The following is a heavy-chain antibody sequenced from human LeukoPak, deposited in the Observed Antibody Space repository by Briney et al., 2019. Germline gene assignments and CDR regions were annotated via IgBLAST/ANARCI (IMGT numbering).Heavy chain of an antibody. D-gene: IGHD1-26*01. CDR2: IKEDGSEK. Sequence: GESLRLSCAADGFTFRKHWMSWVRQAMGKGLECVAKIKEDGSEKHYVDSVKGRFTISRDNTKNSLYLQMNSLRAEDTAVYYCARDYTGSWNDYWGQGTLVIVSS. CDR3: ARDYTGSWNDY. CDR1: GFTFRKHW. J-gene: IGHJ4*02. V-gene: IGHV3-7*01.